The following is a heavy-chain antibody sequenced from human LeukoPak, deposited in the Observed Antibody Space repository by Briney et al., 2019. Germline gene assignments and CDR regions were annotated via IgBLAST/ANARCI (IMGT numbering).Heavy chain of an antibody. J-gene: IGHJ4*02. CDR3: ASSRCSGGSCYSGLDY. V-gene: IGHV1-18*01. CDR2: ISAYNGNT. D-gene: IGHD2-15*01. Sequence: ASVKVSCKASGYTFTSYGISWVRQAPGQGLEWMGWISAYNGNTNYAQKLQGRVTMTTDTSTSTAYMELRSLRSDDTAVYYCASSRCSGGSCYSGLDYWGQGTLVTVSS. CDR1: GYTFTSYG.